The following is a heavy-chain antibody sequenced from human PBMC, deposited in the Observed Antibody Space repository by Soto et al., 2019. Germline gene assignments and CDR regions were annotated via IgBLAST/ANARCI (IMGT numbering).Heavy chain of an antibody. CDR2: ISSSSSYI. D-gene: IGHD3-10*01. J-gene: IGHJ4*02. Sequence: GGSLRLSCAASGFTFSSYSMNWVRQAPGKGLEWVSSISSSSSYIYYADSVKGRFTISRDNAKNSLYLQMNSLRAEDTAVYYCARDYEGVRGVIVNFDYWGQGTLVTVSS. V-gene: IGHV3-21*01. CDR3: ARDYEGVRGVIVNFDY. CDR1: GFTFSSYS.